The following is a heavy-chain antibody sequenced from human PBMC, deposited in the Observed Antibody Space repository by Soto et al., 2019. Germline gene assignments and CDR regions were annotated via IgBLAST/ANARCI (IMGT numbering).Heavy chain of an antibody. CDR1: GFTFSSYG. CDR3: AKRVVRGVIIKSFPFYFDY. Sequence: GGSLRLSCAASGFTFSSYGMHWVRQAPGKGLEWVAAISGSGGSTYYADSVKGRFTISRDNSKNTLYLQMNSLRAEDTAVYYCAKRVVRGVIIKSFPFYFDYWGQGTMVTVSS. D-gene: IGHD3-10*01. J-gene: IGHJ4*02. V-gene: IGHV3-23*01. CDR2: ISGSGGST.